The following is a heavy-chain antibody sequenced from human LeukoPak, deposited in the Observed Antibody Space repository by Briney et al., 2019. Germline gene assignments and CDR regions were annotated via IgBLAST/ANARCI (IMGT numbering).Heavy chain of an antibody. CDR1: AFTFSIYE. J-gene: IGHJ4*02. Sequence: PGGSLRLSCAASAFTFSIYEMNWVRQAPGKGLEWVSYISSSGSTIYYADSVKGRFTISTDNGKNSLYLQMNSLRAEDTAVYYCARGGPDYGDYGDYWGQGTLVTVSS. V-gene: IGHV3-48*03. CDR2: ISSSGSTI. D-gene: IGHD4-17*01. CDR3: ARGGPDYGDYGDY.